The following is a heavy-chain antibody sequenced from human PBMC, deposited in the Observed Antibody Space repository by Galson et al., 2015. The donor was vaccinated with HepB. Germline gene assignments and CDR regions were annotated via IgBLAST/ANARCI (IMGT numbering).Heavy chain of an antibody. V-gene: IGHV3-48*01. CDR2: ISGGSVTI. J-gene: IGHJ4*02. CDR1: GFSFSDYS. CDR3: ARVLSGSYYEGDY. D-gene: IGHD1-26*01. Sequence: SLRLSCAASGFSFSDYSMKWVRQAPGKGLEWISYISGGSVTIYYADSVKGRFTASRDNAKNSLYLQMNSLRGEDTAVYYCARVLSGSYYEGDYWGQGTPVTVSS.